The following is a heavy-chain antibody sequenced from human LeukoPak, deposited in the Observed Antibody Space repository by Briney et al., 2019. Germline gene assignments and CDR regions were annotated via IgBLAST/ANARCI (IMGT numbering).Heavy chain of an antibody. V-gene: IGHV3-23*01. Sequence: GGSLRLSCAASGFTFSSYGMNWVRQAPGKGLEWVSGISGRRSSTYYADSVKGRFTISRDNSKNTLYLQMNSLRAEDTAVYYCARGIRRVGAADYWGQGTLVTVSS. CDR3: ARGIRRVGAADY. CDR1: GFTFSSYG. D-gene: IGHD1-26*01. CDR2: ISGRRSST. J-gene: IGHJ4*02.